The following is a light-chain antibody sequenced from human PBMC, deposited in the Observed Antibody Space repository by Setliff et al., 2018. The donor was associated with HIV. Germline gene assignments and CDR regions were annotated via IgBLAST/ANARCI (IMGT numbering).Light chain of an antibody. J-gene: IGLJ2*01. CDR2: DVS. V-gene: IGLV2-14*01. CDR1: SSDVGGYNY. CDR3: SSYTGSSTL. Sequence: QSVLTQPASVSGSPGQSITISCTGTSSDVGGYNYVSWYQQHPGKAPKLMIHDVSNRPSGVSNRFSGSKSGNTASLTVSGLQAEDEADYYCSSYTGSSTLFGGGT.